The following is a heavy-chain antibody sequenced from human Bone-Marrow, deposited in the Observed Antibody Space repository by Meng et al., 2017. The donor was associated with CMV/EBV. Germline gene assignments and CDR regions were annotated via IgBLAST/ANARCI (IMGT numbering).Heavy chain of an antibody. D-gene: IGHD6-13*01. CDR3: ATQRDSSSWYEVSYYYYGMDV. CDR1: GGTFSSYA. V-gene: IGHV1-69*05. Sequence: SVKVSCKASGGTFSSYAISWVRQAPGQGLEWMGGIIPIFGTANYAQKFQGRVTITTDESTSTVYMELSSLRSEDTAVYYCATQRDSSSWYEVSYYYYGMDVWGQGTTVTVS. J-gene: IGHJ6*02. CDR2: IIPIFGTA.